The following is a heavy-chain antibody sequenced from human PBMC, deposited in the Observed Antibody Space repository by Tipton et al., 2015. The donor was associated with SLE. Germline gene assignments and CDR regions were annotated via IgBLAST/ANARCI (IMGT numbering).Heavy chain of an antibody. CDR2: IYYSGST. CDR3: ARDRLRYSSYFDY. D-gene: IGHD6-19*01. Sequence: LRLSCAASGFTVSSNYMSWVRQAPGKGLEWIGYIYYSGSTNYNPSLRSRVTISVDTSRNQFSLKLSSVTAADTAVYYCARDRLRYSSYFDYWGQGTLVTVSS. V-gene: IGHV4-59*02. J-gene: IGHJ4*02. CDR1: GFTVSSNY.